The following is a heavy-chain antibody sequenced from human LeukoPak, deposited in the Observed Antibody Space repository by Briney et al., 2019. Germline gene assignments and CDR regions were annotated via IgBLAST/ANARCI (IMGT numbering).Heavy chain of an antibody. V-gene: IGHV3-30*04. Sequence: PGGSLRLSCAASGFTFSSYAMHWVRQAPGKGLEWVAVISYDGSNKYYADSVKGRFTISRDNSKNTLYLQMNSLRAEDTAVYYCARDPQWLVMMFDPWGQGTLVTVSS. CDR2: ISYDGSNK. J-gene: IGHJ5*02. CDR1: GFTFSSYA. D-gene: IGHD6-19*01. CDR3: ARDPQWLVMMFDP.